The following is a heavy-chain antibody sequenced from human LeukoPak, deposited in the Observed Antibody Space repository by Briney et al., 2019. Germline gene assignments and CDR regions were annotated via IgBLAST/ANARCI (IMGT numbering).Heavy chain of an antibody. J-gene: IGHJ4*02. D-gene: IGHD4-23*01. V-gene: IGHV3-48*03. Sequence: GGSLRLSCAASGFTFSSYEMDWVRQAPGKGLEWVSYISSSGSTIYYADSVKGRFTIYRDNAKNSLYLQMNSLRAEDTAVYYCARDRHGGSADYWGQGTLVTVSS. CDR2: ISSSGSTI. CDR1: GFTFSSYE. CDR3: ARDRHGGSADY.